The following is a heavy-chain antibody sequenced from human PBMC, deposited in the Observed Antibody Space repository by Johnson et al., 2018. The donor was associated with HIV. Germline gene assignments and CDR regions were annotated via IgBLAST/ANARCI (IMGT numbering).Heavy chain of an antibody. Sequence: QVRLVESGGGLVKPGGSLRLSCAASGFTFSDYYMSWIRQAPGKGLEWVSYISSSGSIIYYGDSVKGRFTISRDNAKNALYLQMNRQRAEDTAVYYCARGGWRGIATPDAFDIWGQGTMVTVSS. J-gene: IGHJ3*02. CDR3: ARGGWRGIATPDAFDI. V-gene: IGHV3-11*04. CDR2: ISSSGSII. CDR1: GFTFSDYY. D-gene: IGHD6-13*01.